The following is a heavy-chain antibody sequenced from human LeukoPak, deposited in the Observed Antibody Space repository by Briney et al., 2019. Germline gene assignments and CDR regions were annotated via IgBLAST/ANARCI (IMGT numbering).Heavy chain of an antibody. CDR2: IYHSGST. J-gene: IGHJ3*02. D-gene: IGHD3-22*01. CDR3: ARFPSSGYYATLRGAFDI. V-gene: IGHV4-30-2*01. CDR1: GGSISSGGYS. Sequence: SQALSLTCAVSGGSISSGGYSWSWIRQPPGKGLEWIGYIYHSGSTYYNPSLKSRVTISVDRSKNQFTLKLSSVTAADTAVYYCARFPSSGYYATLRGAFDIWGQGTMVTVSS.